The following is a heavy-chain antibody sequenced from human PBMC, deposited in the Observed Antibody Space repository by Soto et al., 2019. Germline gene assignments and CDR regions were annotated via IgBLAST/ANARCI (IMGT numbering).Heavy chain of an antibody. CDR3: VRGRTGMDV. CDR2: IKKDGSEK. V-gene: IGHV3-7*05. Sequence: EAQLVESGGGLVQPGGSLRLSCAASGFTFSYYGMSWVRQAPGKGLEWVANIKKDGSEKYYVDSVKGRFTISRDNAKNSMYLQMSSLRDGDTAVYFCVRGRTGMDVWGQGTTVTVSS. CDR1: GFTFSYYG. J-gene: IGHJ6*02.